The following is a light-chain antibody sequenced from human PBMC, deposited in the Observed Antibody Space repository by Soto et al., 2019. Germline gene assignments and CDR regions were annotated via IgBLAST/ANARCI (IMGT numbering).Light chain of an antibody. J-gene: IGKJ1*01. V-gene: IGKV3-15*01. Sequence: EIVMTQSPATLSVSPGESVALSCRASQSLNTNLAWYQQKPGQAPRLLIYRASTRATGVPARFSGSGSGTEFTLTISSLQSEDFAVYYCHQYNSWPPWTFGPGTKVEI. CDR1: QSLNTN. CDR2: RAS. CDR3: HQYNSWPPWT.